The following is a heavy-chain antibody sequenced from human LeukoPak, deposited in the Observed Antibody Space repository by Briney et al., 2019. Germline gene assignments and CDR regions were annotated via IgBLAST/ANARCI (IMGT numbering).Heavy chain of an antibody. J-gene: IGHJ4*02. D-gene: IGHD3-16*01. CDR3: ARGGVGWAYFDY. CDR1: GFTFSSFW. V-gene: IGHV3-74*01. CDR2: IRGDGSST. Sequence: LGVSLRLSCAASGFTFSSFWMHWVRQAPGKGLEWVSSIRGDGSSTNYADSVKGRFTISRDNAKNTLYLQMNSLRAEDTAVYYCARGGVGWAYFDYWGQGTLVTVSS.